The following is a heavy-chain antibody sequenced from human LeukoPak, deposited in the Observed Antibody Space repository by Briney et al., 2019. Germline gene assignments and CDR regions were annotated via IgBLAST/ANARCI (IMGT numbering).Heavy chain of an antibody. Sequence: ASVKVSCKASGYTFTSYAMHWVRQAPGQRLEWMGWINAGNGNTKYSQKFQGRVTITRDTSASTAYMELSSLRSEDTAVYYCAKDYGDYVRYYYYGMDVWGQGTTVTVSS. CDR3: AKDYGDYVRYYYYGMDV. V-gene: IGHV1-3*01. CDR2: INAGNGNT. J-gene: IGHJ6*02. D-gene: IGHD4-17*01. CDR1: GYTFTSYA.